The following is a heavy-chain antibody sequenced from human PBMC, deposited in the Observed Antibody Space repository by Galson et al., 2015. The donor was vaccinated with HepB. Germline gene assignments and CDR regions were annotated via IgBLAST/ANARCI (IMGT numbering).Heavy chain of an antibody. V-gene: IGHV3-33*01. CDR1: GFLFTDYD. CDR3: ARERTLTRLLLPGF. D-gene: IGHD2/OR15-2a*01. Sequence: SLRLSCATSGFLFTDYDMHWLRQAPGKGLEWVAVIWYDGRNTYYADSVKGRFTISRDKSKSTVYLQMNTLRDEDTAKYFCARERTLTRLLLPGFWGQGTLVAVSS. J-gene: IGHJ4*02. CDR2: IWYDGRNT.